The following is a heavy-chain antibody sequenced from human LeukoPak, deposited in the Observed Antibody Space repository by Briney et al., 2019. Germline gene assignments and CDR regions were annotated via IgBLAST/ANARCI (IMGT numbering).Heavy chain of an antibody. Sequence: GGSLRLSCAASGFTFRIFGLNWVRQAPGKGLEWVAVISYDGSNKYYADSVKGRFTISRDNSKNTLYLQMNSLRAEDTAVYYCARAKVRGADRGDYWGQGTLVTVSS. CDR3: ARAKVRGADRGDY. V-gene: IGHV3-30*03. CDR2: ISYDGSNK. CDR1: GFTFRIFG. J-gene: IGHJ4*02. D-gene: IGHD3-10*01.